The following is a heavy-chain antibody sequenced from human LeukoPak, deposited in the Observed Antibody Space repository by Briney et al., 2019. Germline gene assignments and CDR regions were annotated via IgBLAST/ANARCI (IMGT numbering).Heavy chain of an antibody. CDR3: ARDGEKATICGCFDS. Sequence: PGGSLRLSCAASGFRFSDHAMHWVRQAPGKGLEWVAVVAFDGINKYYVESMKGRLTIPRDNSNNTLYLQMNSLRPEDTAVYYCARDGEKATICGCFDSWGQGTLVTVPS. V-gene: IGHV3-30*01. J-gene: IGHJ4*02. CDR1: GFRFSDHA. D-gene: IGHD5-24*01. CDR2: VAFDGINK.